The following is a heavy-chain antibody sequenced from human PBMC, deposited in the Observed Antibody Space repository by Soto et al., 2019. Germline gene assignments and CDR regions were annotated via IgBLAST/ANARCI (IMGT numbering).Heavy chain of an antibody. CDR1: GYTFTKYT. D-gene: IGHD3-10*01. Sequence: QVQLVQSGAEVKKPGASVKISCKASGYTFTKYTMHWVRQAPGQRLEWMGWINAGNGNTQYSQKFQGRVTLTRDTSASTAYMELRSRPPEDTAVYYCARDRYYGSGGYNYFDYWGQGTLVTVSS. CDR3: ARDRYYGSGGYNYFDY. CDR2: INAGNGNT. J-gene: IGHJ4*02. V-gene: IGHV1-3*01.